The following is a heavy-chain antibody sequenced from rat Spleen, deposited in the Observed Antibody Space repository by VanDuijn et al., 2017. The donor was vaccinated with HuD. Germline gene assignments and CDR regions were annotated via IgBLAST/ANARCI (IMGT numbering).Heavy chain of an antibody. V-gene: IGHV5-58*01. D-gene: IGHD5-1*01. CDR2: ITPDGSRT. CDR1: GSSFNNYW. Sequence: EVQLVGTGGGLVQPGGSLKLSCVASGSSFNNYWMYWTRQAPGKGLEWLSSITPDGSRTYYPDSVKGRFTISRDNAKSSLYLLMYSLQTEDTAIYHCTRAPGTGYVMDAWGQGTTVTVSS. J-gene: IGHJ4*01. CDR3: TRAPGTGYVMDA.